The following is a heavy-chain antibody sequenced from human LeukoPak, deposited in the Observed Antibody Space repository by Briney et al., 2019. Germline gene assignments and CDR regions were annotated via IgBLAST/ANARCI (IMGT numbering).Heavy chain of an antibody. V-gene: IGHV1-2*02. CDR2: INPNSGGT. CDR1: GYTFTGYY. J-gene: IGHJ6*03. Sequence: PGGSLRLSCAASGYTFTGYYMHWVRQAPGQGLEWMGWINPNSGGTNYAQKFQGRVTMTRDTSISTAYMELSRLRSDDTAVYYCARDLRNRGYYYYYYMDVWGKGTTVTVSS. CDR3: ARDLRNRGYYYYYYMDV.